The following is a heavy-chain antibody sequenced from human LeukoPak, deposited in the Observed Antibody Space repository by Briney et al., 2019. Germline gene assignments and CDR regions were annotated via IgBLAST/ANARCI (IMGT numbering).Heavy chain of an antibody. CDR3: ARLLYDYIWGSSRSYYFDL. CDR1: GFSFSDNY. CDR2: ISNSGSYT. D-gene: IGHD3-16*02. J-gene: IGHJ4*02. Sequence: GGSLRLSCAASGFSFSDNYMSWIRQAPGKGLEWVSYISNSGSYTNYPDSVKGRFTISRDNAKNSLYLQMNSLRDEDTAVYYCARLLYDYIWGSSRSYYFDLWGQGTLVTVSS. V-gene: IGHV3-11*06.